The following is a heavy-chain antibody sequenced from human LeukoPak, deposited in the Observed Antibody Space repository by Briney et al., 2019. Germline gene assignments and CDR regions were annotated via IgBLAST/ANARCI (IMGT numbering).Heavy chain of an antibody. Sequence: GGSLRLSCAASGFTFSKYAMSWVRQAPGKGLEWVSAISGSDGNTFYADSVKGRFAISRDNAKNSLYLQMNSLRDEDTAVYYCARDRRYFDWNDAFDIWGQGTMVTVSS. CDR1: GFTFSKYA. J-gene: IGHJ3*02. D-gene: IGHD3-9*01. CDR2: ISGSDGNT. CDR3: ARDRRYFDWNDAFDI. V-gene: IGHV3-23*01.